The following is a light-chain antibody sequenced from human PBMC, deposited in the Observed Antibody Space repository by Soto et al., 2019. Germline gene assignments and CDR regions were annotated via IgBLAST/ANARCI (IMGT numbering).Light chain of an antibody. CDR2: GAS. J-gene: IGKJ1*01. V-gene: IGKV3-15*01. CDR1: QSVSSN. Sequence: EIVKTQSPATLSVSPGERATLSCRASQSVSSNLAWYQQKPGQAPRLLIYGASTWATGIPARFSGSGSGTEFTLTISSLQSEDFAVYYCHQYNNWPPMAFGQGTKVEIK. CDR3: HQYNNWPPMA.